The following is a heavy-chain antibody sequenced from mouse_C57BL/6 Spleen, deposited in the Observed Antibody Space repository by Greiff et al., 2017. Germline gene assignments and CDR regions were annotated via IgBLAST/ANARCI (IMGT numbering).Heavy chain of an antibody. J-gene: IGHJ4*01. CDR2: IDPETGGT. V-gene: IGHV1-15*01. CDR3: TSEGDYYGSRGSRDY. Sequence: VQLQQSGAELVRPGASVTLSCKASGYTFTDYDMHWVKQTPVHGLEWIGAIDPETGGTAYNQKFKGKAILTADKSSSTAYMELRSLTSEDSAVYYCTSEGDYYGSRGSRDYWGQGTSVTVSS. D-gene: IGHD1-1*01. CDR1: GYTFTDYD.